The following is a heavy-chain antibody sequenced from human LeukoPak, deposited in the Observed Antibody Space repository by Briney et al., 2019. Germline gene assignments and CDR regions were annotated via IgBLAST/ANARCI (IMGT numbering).Heavy chain of an antibody. J-gene: IGHJ4*01. CDR1: GFTFSSYW. V-gene: IGHV3-7*03. Sequence: GGSLRLSCAASGFTFSSYWMSWVRQAPGKGLEWVANIKQDGSEKYYVDSVKGRFTISRDNAKNSLYLQLNSLRPEDTALYFCSTDPRSLLYWGHGTLVTVSS. D-gene: IGHD4-17*01. CDR3: STDPRSLLY. CDR2: IKQDGSEK.